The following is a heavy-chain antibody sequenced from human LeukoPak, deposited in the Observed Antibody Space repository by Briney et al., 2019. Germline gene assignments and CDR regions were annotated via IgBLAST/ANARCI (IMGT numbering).Heavy chain of an antibody. V-gene: IGHV1-18*01. CDR3: ARAFRNYYGMDV. Sequence: XSVKVSCKASGYTFTSYGISWVRRAPGQGLEWMGWISAYNGNTNYAQKLQGRVTMTTDTSTSTAYMELRSLRSDDTAVYYCARAFRNYYGMDVWGQGTTVTVSS. CDR1: GYTFTSYG. J-gene: IGHJ6*02. CDR2: ISAYNGNT.